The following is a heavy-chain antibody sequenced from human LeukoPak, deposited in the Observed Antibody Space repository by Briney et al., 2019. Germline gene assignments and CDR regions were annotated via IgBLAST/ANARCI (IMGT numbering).Heavy chain of an antibody. CDR3: ARDYYDSSGYSFPDAFDI. V-gene: IGHV4-39*07. D-gene: IGHD3-22*01. CDR2: IYYSGST. Sequence: PSETLSLTCTVSGGSISSSSYYWGWIRQPPGKGLEWIGSIYYSGSTYYNPSLRSRVTISVDTSKNQFSLKLSSVTAADTAVYYCARDYYDSSGYSFPDAFDIWGQGTMVTVSS. J-gene: IGHJ3*02. CDR1: GGSISSSSYY.